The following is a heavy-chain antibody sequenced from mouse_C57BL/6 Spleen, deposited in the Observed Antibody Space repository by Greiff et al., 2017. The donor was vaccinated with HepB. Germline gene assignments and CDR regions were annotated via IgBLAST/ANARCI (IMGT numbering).Heavy chain of an antibody. CDR2: INPSNGGT. CDR3: ARYINYYGSRDYAMDY. Sequence: QVQLQQPGTELVKPGASVKLSCKASGYTFTSYWMHWVKQRPGQGLEWIGNINPSNGGTNYNEKFKSKATLTVDKSPSTAYMQLSSLTSEDSAVYYCARYINYYGSRDYAMDYWGQGTSVTVSS. D-gene: IGHD1-1*01. CDR1: GYTFTSYW. V-gene: IGHV1-53*01. J-gene: IGHJ4*01.